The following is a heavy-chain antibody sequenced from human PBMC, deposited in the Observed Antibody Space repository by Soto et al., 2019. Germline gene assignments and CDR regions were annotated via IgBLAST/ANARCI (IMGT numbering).Heavy chain of an antibody. CDR3: ASSLSWIFGLYT. V-gene: IGHV3-48*02. J-gene: IGHJ5*02. D-gene: IGHD3-3*01. CDR2: ISSSSTI. CDR1: GFTFSSYS. Sequence: QPGGSLRLSCAASGFTFSSYSMNWVRQAPGKGLEWVSYISSSSTIYYADSVKGRFTISRDNAKNSRYLQMNSLRDEDTAVYYCASSLSWIFGLYTWGQGTLVTVSS.